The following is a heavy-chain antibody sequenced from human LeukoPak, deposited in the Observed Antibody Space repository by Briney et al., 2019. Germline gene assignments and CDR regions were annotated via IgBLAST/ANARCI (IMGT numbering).Heavy chain of an antibody. V-gene: IGHV4-61*02. D-gene: IGHD2-2*02. CDR1: GGSISSGSYY. Sequence: SETLSLTCTVSGGSISSGSYYWSWIRQPAGKGLEWIGRIYTSGSTNYNPSLKSRVTMSVDTSKNQFSLKLSSVTAADTAVFYCARESGCSSTSCYTGMQRYNWFDPWGQGTLVTVSS. J-gene: IGHJ5*02. CDR2: IYTSGST. CDR3: ARESGCSSTSCYTGMQRYNWFDP.